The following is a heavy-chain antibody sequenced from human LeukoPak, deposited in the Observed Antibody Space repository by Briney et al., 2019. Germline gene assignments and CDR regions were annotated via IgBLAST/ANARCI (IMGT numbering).Heavy chain of an antibody. CDR1: GFTFSSYS. V-gene: IGHV3-48*01. CDR2: ISGGSSTI. D-gene: IGHD4-11*01. Sequence: GGSLRLSCAASGFTFSSYSMNWVRQAPGKGLEWVSYISGGSSTIYYADSVKGQFTISRDNAKNSLYLQMNSLRAEDTAVYYCARGYSKYAFDYWGRGTLVTVSS. J-gene: IGHJ4*02. CDR3: ARGYSKYAFDY.